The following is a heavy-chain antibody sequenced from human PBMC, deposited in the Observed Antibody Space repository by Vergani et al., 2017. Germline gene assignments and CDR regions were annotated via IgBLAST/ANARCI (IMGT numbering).Heavy chain of an antibody. CDR3: ARGDYGILTGYRY. D-gene: IGHD3-9*01. CDR2: INSSGGHT. V-gene: IGHV1-46*03. Sequence: QVQVVQSGAAVKKSGASVKVSCKPSGYTFSNYYMHWVRQAPGQGLAWMGIINSSGGHTNYAQKFQGRVTMTRDASTSTVYMELSSLRSEDTAIYYCARGDYGILTGYRYWGQGTLVTVSA. CDR1: GYTFSNYY. J-gene: IGHJ4*02.